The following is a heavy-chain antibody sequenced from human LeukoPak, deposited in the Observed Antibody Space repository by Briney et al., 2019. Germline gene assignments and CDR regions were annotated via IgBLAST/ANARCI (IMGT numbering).Heavy chain of an antibody. J-gene: IGHJ4*02. CDR1: GFTFNNYG. CDR2: INWNGGST. Sequence: GGSLRLSCAASGFTFNNYGMNWVREAPGKGLEWVSGINWNGGSTYYADSVKGRFTISRDNAKNSLYLQMNSLRAEDTALYHCARDRSYGSFDYWGQGTLVTVSS. CDR3: ARDRSYGSFDY. V-gene: IGHV3-20*01. D-gene: IGHD5-18*01.